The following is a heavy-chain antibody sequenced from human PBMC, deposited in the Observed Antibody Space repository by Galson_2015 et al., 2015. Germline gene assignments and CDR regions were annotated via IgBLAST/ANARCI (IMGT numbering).Heavy chain of an antibody. V-gene: IGHV4-4*02. Sequence: ETLSLTCAVSGGSISSSNWWSWVRQPPEKGLEWIGEIYRSETTNYNPSLKSRVTISVDTSKNQFSLKLSSVTAADTAVYYCARDSPCSGGSCDFDYWGQGALVTVSS. CDR3: ARDSPCSGGSCDFDY. CDR1: GGSISSSNW. D-gene: IGHD2-15*01. CDR2: IYRSETT. J-gene: IGHJ4*02.